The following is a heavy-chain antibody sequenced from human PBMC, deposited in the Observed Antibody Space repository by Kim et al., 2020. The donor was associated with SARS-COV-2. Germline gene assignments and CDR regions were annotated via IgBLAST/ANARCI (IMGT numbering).Heavy chain of an antibody. CDR3: ARGGALYGEFAFDI. V-gene: IGHV3-53*04. Sequence: GGSLRLSCAASGFTVSSNYMSWVRQAPGKGLEWVSVIYSGGSTYYADSVKGRFTISRHNSKNTLYLQMNSLRAEDTAVYYCARGGALYGEFAFDIWGQGTMVTVSS. J-gene: IGHJ3*02. D-gene: IGHD4-17*01. CDR1: GFTVSSNY. CDR2: IYSGGST.